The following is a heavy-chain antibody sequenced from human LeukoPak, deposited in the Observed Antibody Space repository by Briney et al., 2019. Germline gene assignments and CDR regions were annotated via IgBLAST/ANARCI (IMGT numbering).Heavy chain of an antibody. J-gene: IGHJ4*02. D-gene: IGHD6-13*01. CDR2: IYYSGST. CDR1: GGSFSGYY. CDR3: ARESAAAAPPVY. Sequence: SETLSLTCAVYGGSFSGYYWSWIRQPPGKGLEWIGSIYYSGSTYYNPSLKSRVTISVDTSKNQFSLKLSSVTAADTAVYYCARESAAAAPPVYWGQGTLVTVSS. V-gene: IGHV4-34*01.